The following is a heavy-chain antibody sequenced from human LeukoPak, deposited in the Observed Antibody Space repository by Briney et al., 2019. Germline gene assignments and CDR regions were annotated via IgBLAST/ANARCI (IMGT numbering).Heavy chain of an antibody. CDR3: ARDSSYCSSTSCHLYYYYGMDV. CDR2: IIPILGIA. D-gene: IGHD2-2*01. J-gene: IGHJ6*02. CDR1: GYTFTSYG. Sequence: SVKVSCKASGYTFTSYGISWVRQAPGQGLEWMGRIIPILGIANYAQKFQGRVTITADKSTSTAYMELSSLRSEDTAVYYCARDSSYCSSTSCHLYYYYGMDVWGQGTTVTVSS. V-gene: IGHV1-69*04.